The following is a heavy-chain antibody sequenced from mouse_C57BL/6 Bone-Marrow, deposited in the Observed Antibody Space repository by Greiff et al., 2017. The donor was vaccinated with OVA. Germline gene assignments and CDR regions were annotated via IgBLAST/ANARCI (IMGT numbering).Heavy chain of an antibody. D-gene: IGHD1-1*01. CDR2: IHPNSGST. V-gene: IGHV1-64*01. CDR1: GYTFTSYW. Sequence: VQLQQPGAELVKPGASVKLSCKASGYTFTSYWMHWVKQRPGQGLEWIGMIHPNSGSTNYNEKFKSKATLTVDKSSSTAYMQLSSLTSEDSAVYYCARSGHYGSSYMYFDVWGTGTTVTVSS. CDR3: ARSGHYGSSYMYFDV. J-gene: IGHJ1*03.